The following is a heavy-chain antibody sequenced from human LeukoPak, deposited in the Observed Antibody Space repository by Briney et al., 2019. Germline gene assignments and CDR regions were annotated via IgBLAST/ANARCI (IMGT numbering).Heavy chain of an antibody. CDR3: ASPNPKSSSGWYLGSYYYYMDV. J-gene: IGHJ6*03. CDR1: GGTFSSYA. Sequence: SVKVSCKASGGTFSSYAISWVRQATGQGLEWMGGIIPIFGTANYAQKFQGRVTITTDESTSTAYMELSSLRSEDTAVYYCASPNPKSSSGWYLGSYYYYMDVWGKGTTVTVSS. D-gene: IGHD6-19*01. V-gene: IGHV1-69*05. CDR2: IIPIFGTA.